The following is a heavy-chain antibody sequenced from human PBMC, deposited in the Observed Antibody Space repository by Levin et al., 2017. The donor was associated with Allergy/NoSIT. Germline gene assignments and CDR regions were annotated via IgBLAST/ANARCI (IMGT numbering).Heavy chain of an antibody. Sequence: GESLKISCAASGFTFSSYNMNWVRQAPGKGLEWVSSISSSSSYIYYADSVKGRFTISRDNAKNSLYLQMNSLRAEDTAVYYCASLDDYLDAFDIWGQGTVVTVSS. V-gene: IGHV3-21*01. CDR1: GFTFSSYN. CDR3: ASLDDYLDAFDI. D-gene: IGHD4-11*01. J-gene: IGHJ3*02. CDR2: ISSSSSYI.